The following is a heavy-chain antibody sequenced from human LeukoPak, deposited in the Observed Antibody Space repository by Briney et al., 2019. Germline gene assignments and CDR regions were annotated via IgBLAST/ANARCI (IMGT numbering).Heavy chain of an antibody. V-gene: IGHV4-59*01. J-gene: IGHJ4*02. CDR1: GGSISSYY. CDR2: IYYSGST. Sequence: SQTLSLTCTVSGGSISSYYWSWIRQPPGKGLEWIGYIYYSGSTNYNPSLESRVTISVDTSKNQFSLKLSSVTAADTAVYYCAGLVRGVNFDYWGQGTLVTVSP. CDR3: AGLVRGVNFDY. D-gene: IGHD3-10*01.